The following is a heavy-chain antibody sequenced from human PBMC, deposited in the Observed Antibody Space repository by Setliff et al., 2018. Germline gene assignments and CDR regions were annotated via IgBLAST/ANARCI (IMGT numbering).Heavy chain of an antibody. CDR1: GFPFSNYA. Sequence: GGSLRLSCAASGFPFSNYAMNWVRQAPGKGLEWVSVISISGGTRNADPVKGRFTISRDNSKNTLYLQMNSLRAEDTAVYYCAKVAEPRELLGNDAFDIWGQGTMVTVSS. V-gene: IGHV3-23*01. D-gene: IGHD1-26*01. J-gene: IGHJ3*02. CDR3: AKVAEPRELLGNDAFDI. CDR2: ISISGGT.